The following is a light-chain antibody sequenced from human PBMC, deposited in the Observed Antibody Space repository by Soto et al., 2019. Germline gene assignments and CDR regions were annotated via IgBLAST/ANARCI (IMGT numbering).Light chain of an antibody. CDR1: QGVNIY. CDR3: QHYNGYPWT. V-gene: IGKV1-16*01. CDR2: AAS. J-gene: IGKJ1*01. Sequence: DIQLVQSPSSLSASVGAGVTTPGRPGQGVNIYLAWFQQKPGKAPQSLIYAASTLRTGVPSRFSGSGYGTDFILTIDSLHPEDFATYYCQHYNGYPWTFGQGTTVDVK.